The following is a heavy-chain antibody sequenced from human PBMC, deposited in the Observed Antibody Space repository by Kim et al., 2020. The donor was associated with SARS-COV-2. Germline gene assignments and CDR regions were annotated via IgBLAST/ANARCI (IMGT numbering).Heavy chain of an antibody. V-gene: IGHV3-7*01. D-gene: IGHD3-10*01. Sequence: NVDWVKGLFTMSRDNAKNSLYLQMSSLRTEDTAIYYCAALDTVQVPGGIWGQGTLVTVSS. J-gene: IGHJ4*02. CDR3: AALDTVQVPGGI.